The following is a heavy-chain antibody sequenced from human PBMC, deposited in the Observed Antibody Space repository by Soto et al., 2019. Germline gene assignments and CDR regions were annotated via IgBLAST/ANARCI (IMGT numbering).Heavy chain of an antibody. CDR3: ANVPIWCSSTSCYTEGFDY. Sequence: EVQLLDSGGGLVQPGGSLRLSCTASGFTFSDYAMSWVRQPPGKGLEWVSVISAGGSTYYADSVKGRFTVSRANSKTRLFLQMTSQRAEDTAVYYCANVPIWCSSTSCYTEGFDYWGQGTMVTVSS. CDR1: GFTFSDYA. J-gene: IGHJ4*02. D-gene: IGHD2-2*02. CDR2: ISAGGST. V-gene: IGHV3-23*01.